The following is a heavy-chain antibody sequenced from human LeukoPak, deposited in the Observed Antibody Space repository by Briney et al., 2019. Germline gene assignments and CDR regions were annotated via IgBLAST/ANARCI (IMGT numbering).Heavy chain of an antibody. CDR3: AREGLNCSSSSCQRATFDY. J-gene: IGHJ4*02. CDR1: GFTFSSFW. D-gene: IGHD2-2*01. CDR2: INIDGTTT. Sequence: GGSLRLSCAASGFTFSSFWMHWVRQAPGKGLVWVSHINIDGTTTEYAESVKGRFTISRDNTKNTLYLQMNSLRAEDTAVYYCAREGLNCSSSSCQRATFDYWGQGTLVTVSS. V-gene: IGHV3-74*03.